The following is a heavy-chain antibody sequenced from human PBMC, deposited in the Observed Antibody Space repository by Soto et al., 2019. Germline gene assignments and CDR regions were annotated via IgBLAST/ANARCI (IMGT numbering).Heavy chain of an antibody. CDR3: ARDDDYQIDY. J-gene: IGHJ4*02. CDR2: IYYSGST. D-gene: IGHD4-17*01. CDR1: GGSISSGGYY. V-gene: IGHV4-31*03. Sequence: SETLSLTCTVSGGSISSGGYYWSWIRQHPGKGLEWIGYIYYSGSTYYNPSLKSRVTISVDTSKNQFSLKLSSVTAADTAVYYCARDDDYQIDYWGQGTLVTVSS.